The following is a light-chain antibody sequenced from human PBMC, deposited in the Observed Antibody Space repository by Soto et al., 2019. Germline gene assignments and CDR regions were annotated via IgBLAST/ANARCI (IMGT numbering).Light chain of an antibody. J-gene: IGKJ1*01. V-gene: IGKV3-11*01. CDR3: QQHKP. CDR2: DTS. CDR1: QSVSSY. Sequence: EIVLTQSPATLSLSPGERATLSCRASQSVSSYLAWYQQKPGQAPRLLIYDTSNRATGIPARFGGSGSGTDFTLTISSLVPEDFAVYYCQQHKPFGQGTKVEIK.